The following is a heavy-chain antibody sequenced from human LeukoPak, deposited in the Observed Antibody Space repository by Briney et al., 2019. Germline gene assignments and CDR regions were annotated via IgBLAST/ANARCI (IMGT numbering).Heavy chain of an antibody. CDR3: ARERQDSSSSVDY. Sequence: ASVKVSCKASGYTFTGYYMHWVRQAPGQGLEWMGRINPNSGGTNYAQKFQGRVTMTRDTSISTAYMELSRLRYDDAAVYYCARERQDSSSSVDYWGQGTLVTVSS. CDR1: GYTFTGYY. D-gene: IGHD6-6*01. CDR2: INPNSGGT. V-gene: IGHV1-2*06. J-gene: IGHJ4*02.